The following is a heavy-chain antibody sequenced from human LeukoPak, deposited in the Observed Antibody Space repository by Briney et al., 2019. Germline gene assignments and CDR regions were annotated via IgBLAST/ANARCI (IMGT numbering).Heavy chain of an antibody. CDR3: ARGERFLEWSTYYFDY. V-gene: IGHV3-21*01. J-gene: IGHJ4*02. CDR2: ISSSSSYI. CDR1: GFTFSSYS. Sequence: PGGSLRLSCAASGFTFSSYSMNWVRQAPGKGLEWVSSISSSSSYIYYADSVKGRFTISRDNAKNSLYLQTNSLRAEDTAVYYCARGERFLEWSTYYFDYWGQGTLVTVSS. D-gene: IGHD3-3*01.